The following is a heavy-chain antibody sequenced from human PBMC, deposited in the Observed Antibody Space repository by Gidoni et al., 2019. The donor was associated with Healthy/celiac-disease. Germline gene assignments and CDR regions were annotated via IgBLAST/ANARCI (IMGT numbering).Heavy chain of an antibody. CDR2: INWNSASA. D-gene: IGHD5-18*01. Sequence: EVQLVESGGDLVQPGTFLRLSCEVSGFTFDDYAMHWVRQGPGKGLEWVSGINWNSASAGYAESVEGRFTISRDNAKKSLYLQMTSLRPEDTAVYYCAKARGFTYGIDAFDIWGHGTMVTVSS. V-gene: IGHV3-9*01. J-gene: IGHJ3*02. CDR1: GFTFDDYA. CDR3: AKARGFTYGIDAFDI.